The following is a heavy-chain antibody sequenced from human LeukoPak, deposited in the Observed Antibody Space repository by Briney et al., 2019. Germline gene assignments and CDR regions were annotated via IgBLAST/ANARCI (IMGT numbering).Heavy chain of an antibody. Sequence: GASVKVSCKASGYIFTGYYIHWVRQAPGQGLEWMGWINPNSGGTNYAQKFQGRVTLTRDTSISTAYMELSSLRSDDTAVYFCAKIREVGTNNGVVVVPTFGAFDIWGQGTMVTVSS. CDR3: AKIREVGTNNGVVVVPTFGAFDI. CDR2: INPNSGGT. D-gene: IGHD2-15*01. CDR1: GYIFTGYY. J-gene: IGHJ3*02. V-gene: IGHV1-2*02.